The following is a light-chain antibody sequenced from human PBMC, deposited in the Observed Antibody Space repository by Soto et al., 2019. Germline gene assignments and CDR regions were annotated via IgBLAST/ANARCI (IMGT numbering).Light chain of an antibody. CDR2: DVS. CDR1: RSDVGGFDH. CDR3: SSYTSSSTLVL. Sequence: QSALTQPASVSGSPGQSITISCSGGRSDVGGFDHVSWYQQFPGRPPKLIIYDVSDRPSGVSNRFSGSKSGNTASLTISGLQAEDEADYYCSSYTSSSTLVLFGGGTKLTVL. J-gene: IGLJ3*02. V-gene: IGLV2-14*01.